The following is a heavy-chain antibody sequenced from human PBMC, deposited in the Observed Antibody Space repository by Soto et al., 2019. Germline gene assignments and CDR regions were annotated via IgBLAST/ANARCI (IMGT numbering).Heavy chain of an antibody. CDR2: IYDNGNT. CDR1: CASVSSGGFS. D-gene: IGHD3-16*01. Sequence: TLSLTCAFPCASVSSGGFSGNWIRQPPGKALEWIGYIYDNGNTYYNPSLKSRVTISVARSKNQFSLNLTSVTAADTAVYFCARVGGWFDPWGQGTLVTVSS. J-gene: IGHJ5*02. V-gene: IGHV4-30-2*01. CDR3: ARVGGWFDP.